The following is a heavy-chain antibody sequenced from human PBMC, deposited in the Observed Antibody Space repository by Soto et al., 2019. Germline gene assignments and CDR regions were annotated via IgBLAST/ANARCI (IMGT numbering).Heavy chain of an antibody. CDR1: GFSVSRNY. CDR2: VYSGGAT. D-gene: IGHD3-10*01. CDR3: ARVPGRL. V-gene: IGHV3-53*02. J-gene: IGHJ1*01. Sequence: QLVETGGGLIQPGTSLTLSCAASGFSVSRNYMTWVRQAPGKGLEWVSFVYSGGATFCADSVKGRFILSRDDSQNTMYLQMNNLRAEVTAVYYCARVPGRLWGRGSLVTVPS.